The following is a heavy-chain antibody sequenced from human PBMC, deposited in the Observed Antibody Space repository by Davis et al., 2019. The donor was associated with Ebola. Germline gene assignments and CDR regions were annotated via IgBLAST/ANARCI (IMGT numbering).Heavy chain of an antibody. D-gene: IGHD6-25*01. J-gene: IGHJ6*03. CDR1: GFPFTDYY. CDR2: TKNKPNSYST. Sequence: PGGSLRLSCAASGFPFTDYYMDWIRQAPGKGLEWVGRTKNKPNSYSTEYAASVKDRFSISRDNSKNSMYLQMNSLKAEDSAVYYCAREGAAAGVFHYYYMDVWGKGTTVTVSS. V-gene: IGHV3-72*01. CDR3: AREGAAAGVFHYYYMDV.